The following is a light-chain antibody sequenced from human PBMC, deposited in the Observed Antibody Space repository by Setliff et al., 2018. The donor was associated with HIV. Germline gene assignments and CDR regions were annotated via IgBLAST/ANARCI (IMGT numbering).Light chain of an antibody. CDR1: SSDVGKYNL. CDR2: EVT. Sequence: QSVLTQPASVSGSPGESITIYCTGSSSDVGKYNLVSWYQQHPGKAPKLVISEVTKRPSGVSNRFSGSKSDSTASLTISGLQTEDESDYYCSSYAGTGTSGVFGGGTKGTVL. V-gene: IGLV2-23*02. J-gene: IGLJ3*02. CDR3: SSYAGTGTSGV.